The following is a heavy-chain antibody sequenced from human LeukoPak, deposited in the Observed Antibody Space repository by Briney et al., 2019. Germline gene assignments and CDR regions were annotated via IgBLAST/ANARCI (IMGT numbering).Heavy chain of an antibody. CDR3: ARGAYLKVGAPGY. CDR2: IYTSGST. CDR1: GDSISTGSYC. V-gene: IGHV4-61*02. D-gene: IGHD1-26*01. Sequence: SETLSLTCTVFGDSISTGSYCWSWIRQPAGKGLEWIGRIYTSGSTNYNPSLKSRITISIDTSKNQFSLKLSSVTAADTAVYYCARGAYLKVGAPGYWGQGTLVTVSS. J-gene: IGHJ4*02.